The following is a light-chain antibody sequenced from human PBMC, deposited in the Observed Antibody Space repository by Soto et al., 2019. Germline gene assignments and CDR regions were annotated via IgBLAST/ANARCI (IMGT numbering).Light chain of an antibody. CDR1: QSISSW. Sequence: DIQMTQSASTLSASVGARVTITGGASQSISSWLAWYQQKPGKAPKILIYKTSNLQSGVPSRFSGSGSGSQFSLTIISLQPDDFATYYCQQYQSFSLTFGGGTRVEVK. J-gene: IGKJ4*01. CDR2: KTS. V-gene: IGKV1-5*03. CDR3: QQYQSFSLT.